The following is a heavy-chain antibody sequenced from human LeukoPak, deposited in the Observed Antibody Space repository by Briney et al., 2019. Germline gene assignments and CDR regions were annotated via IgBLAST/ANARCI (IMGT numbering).Heavy chain of an antibody. CDR1: GGSISSYY. D-gene: IGHD5-18*01. Sequence: PSETLSLTCTVSGGSISSYYWSWIRQPPGKGLEWIGYIYYSGSTNYNPSLKSRVTISVDTSKNQFSLKLSSVTAADTAVYYCARSRGYSYGPDYWGQGTLVTVSS. J-gene: IGHJ4*02. CDR3: ARSRGYSYGPDY. CDR2: IYYSGST. V-gene: IGHV4-59*01.